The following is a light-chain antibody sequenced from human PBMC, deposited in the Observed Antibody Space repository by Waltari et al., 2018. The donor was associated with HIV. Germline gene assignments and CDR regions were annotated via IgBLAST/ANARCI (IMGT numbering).Light chain of an antibody. Sequence: QSVLTQPPSVSAAPGQKVIISCSGSSSNIGTNYNSNFGNNYVSWYQQLPGTAPKLLIYDNNKRPSGIPDRFSGSRSGTSATLGITGLQTGDEADYYCGTWDSALSAAVFGGGTKLTVL. CDR1: SSNIGTNYNSNFGNNY. CDR2: DNN. J-gene: IGLJ2*01. CDR3: GTWDSALSAAV. V-gene: IGLV1-51*01.